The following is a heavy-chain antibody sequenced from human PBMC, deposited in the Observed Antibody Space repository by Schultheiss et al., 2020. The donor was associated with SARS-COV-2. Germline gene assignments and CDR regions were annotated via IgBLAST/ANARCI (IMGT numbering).Heavy chain of an antibody. D-gene: IGHD6-13*01. V-gene: IGHV5-51*01. Sequence: GGSLRLSCKGSGYSFTSYWIGWVRQMPGKGLEWMGIIYPGDSDTRYSPSFQGQVTISADKSISTAYLQWSSLKASDTAMYYCAVQQPTGAFDIWGQGTTVTVSS. J-gene: IGHJ3*02. CDR1: GYSFTSYW. CDR3: AVQQPTGAFDI. CDR2: IYPGDSDT.